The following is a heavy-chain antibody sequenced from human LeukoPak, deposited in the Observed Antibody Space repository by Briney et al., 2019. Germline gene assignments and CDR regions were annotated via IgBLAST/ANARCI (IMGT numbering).Heavy chain of an antibody. CDR2: INTNTGNP. J-gene: IGHJ4*02. CDR3: ARWRRGYYYDTKFEFDY. CDR1: RYTFSTYT. D-gene: IGHD3-22*01. Sequence: ASVKVSCKASRYTFSTYTMNWVRQAPGQGLEWMGWINTNTGNPTYAQGFTGRFVFSLDTSVSTAYLQISSLKAEDTAVYYCARWRRGYYYDTKFEFDYWGQGTLVTVSS. V-gene: IGHV7-4-1*02.